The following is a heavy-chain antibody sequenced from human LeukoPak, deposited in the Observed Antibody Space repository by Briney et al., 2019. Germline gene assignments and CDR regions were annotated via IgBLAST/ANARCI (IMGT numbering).Heavy chain of an antibody. V-gene: IGHV3-74*01. Sequence: GGSLRLSCAASGFTFSSYWMHWVRQAPGKGLVWVSRINTDGSSTSYADSVKGRFTISRDNAKNTLYLQMNSLRAEDAAVYYCARGGLMYYFDYWGQGTLVTVSS. D-gene: IGHD2-8*01. CDR1: GFTFSSYW. J-gene: IGHJ4*02. CDR2: INTDGSST. CDR3: ARGGLMYYFDY.